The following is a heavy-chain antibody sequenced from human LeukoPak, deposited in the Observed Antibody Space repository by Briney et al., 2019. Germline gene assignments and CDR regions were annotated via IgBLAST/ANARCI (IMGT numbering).Heavy chain of an antibody. CDR3: ARGGYYDSSLDY. J-gene: IGHJ4*02. CDR1: GGSISSAGYS. V-gene: IGHV4-30-4*07. Sequence: PSETLSLTCAVSGGSISSAGYSWSWIRQPPGKGLEWIGYIYYTGSTYYNPSLKSRVTISVDTSKNQFSLKLSSVTAADTAVYYCARGGYYDSSLDYWGQGTLVTVSS. CDR2: IYYTGST. D-gene: IGHD3-22*01.